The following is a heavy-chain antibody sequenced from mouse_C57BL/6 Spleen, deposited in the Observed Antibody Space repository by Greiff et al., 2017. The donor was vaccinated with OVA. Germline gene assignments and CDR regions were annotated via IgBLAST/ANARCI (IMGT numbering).Heavy chain of an antibody. CDR2: IYPGDGDT. Sequence: QVQLQQSGAELVKPGASVKISCKASGYAFSSYWMNWVKQRPGKGLEWIGQIYPGDGDTNYNGKFKGKATLTADKSSSTAYMQLSSLTSEDSAVYFCAREGLITTVPSCAYWGQGTLVTVSA. V-gene: IGHV1-80*01. CDR1: GYAFSSYW. CDR3: AREGLITTVPSCAY. D-gene: IGHD1-1*01. J-gene: IGHJ3*01.